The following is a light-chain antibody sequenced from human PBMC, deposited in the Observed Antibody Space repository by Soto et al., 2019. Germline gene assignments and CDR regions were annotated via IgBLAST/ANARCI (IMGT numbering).Light chain of an antibody. CDR3: QQYESTPPT. CDR2: WAS. V-gene: IGKV4-1*01. CDR1: QSVLDSSNTKNY. Sequence: DIVMTQSPDSLAVSLGERATINCKSSQSVLDSSNTKNYFAWYQQRPGQPPKLLIYWASTRESGVPDRFSGSGSGTDFTLTITSLQAEDVAVYYCQQYESTPPTFGQGTKWEIK. J-gene: IGKJ2*01.